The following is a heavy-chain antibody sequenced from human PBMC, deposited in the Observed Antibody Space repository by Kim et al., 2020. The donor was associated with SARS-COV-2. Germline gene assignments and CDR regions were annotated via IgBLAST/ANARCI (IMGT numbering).Heavy chain of an antibody. CDR2: IIPIFGTA. Sequence: SVKVSCKASGGTFSSYAISWVRQAPGQGLEWMGGIIPIFGTANYAQKFQGRVTITADESTSTAYMELSSLRSEDTAVYYCARGGYSYGPGLDYWGQGTLVSVSS. V-gene: IGHV1-69*13. J-gene: IGHJ4*02. CDR1: GGTFSSYA. D-gene: IGHD5-18*01. CDR3: ARGGYSYGPGLDY.